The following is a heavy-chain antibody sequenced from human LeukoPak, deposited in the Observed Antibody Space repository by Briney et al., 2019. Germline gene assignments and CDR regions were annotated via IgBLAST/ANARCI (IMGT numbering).Heavy chain of an antibody. Sequence: PGGSLRLSCAASGFTFSSYSMNWIRQAPGKGLEWVSSISSSSSYIYYADSVKGRFTISRDNAKNSLYLQMNSLRAEDTAVYYCARDHEGIAAALDYWGQGTLVTVSS. V-gene: IGHV3-21*01. J-gene: IGHJ4*02. D-gene: IGHD6-13*01. CDR2: ISSSSSYI. CDR3: ARDHEGIAAALDY. CDR1: GFTFSSYS.